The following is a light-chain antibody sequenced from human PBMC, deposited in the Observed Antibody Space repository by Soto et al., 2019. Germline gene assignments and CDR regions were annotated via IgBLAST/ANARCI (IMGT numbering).Light chain of an antibody. V-gene: IGLV2-14*01. Sequence: QSALTQPASVSGSPGQSITISCTGTSSDVGGYNYASWYQQHPGKAPKLMIYEVSTRPSGVSNRFSGSKSGNTASLTISGLQAEDEADYYCISYTSSSTLLYVFGTGTKVTVL. CDR3: ISYTSSSTLLYV. CDR2: EVS. J-gene: IGLJ1*01. CDR1: SSDVGGYNY.